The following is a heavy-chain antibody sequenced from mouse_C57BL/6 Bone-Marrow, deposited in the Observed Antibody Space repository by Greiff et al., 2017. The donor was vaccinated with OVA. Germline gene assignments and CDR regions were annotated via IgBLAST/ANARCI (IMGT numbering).Heavy chain of an antibody. CDR3: ARDGGLLLYYFDY. D-gene: IGHD2-3*01. CDR1: GFTFSSYA. J-gene: IGHJ2*01. V-gene: IGHV5-4*01. Sequence: EVKVVESGGGLVKPGGSLKLSCAASGFTFSSYAMSWVRQTPEKRLEWVATISDGGSYTYYPDNVKGRFTISRDNAKNNLYLQMSHLKSEDTAMYYCARDGGLLLYYFDYWGQGTTLTVSS. CDR2: ISDGGSYT.